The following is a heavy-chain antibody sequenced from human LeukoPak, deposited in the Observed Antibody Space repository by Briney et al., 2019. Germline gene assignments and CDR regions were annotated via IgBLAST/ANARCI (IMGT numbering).Heavy chain of an antibody. D-gene: IGHD3-22*01. Sequence: GGSLRLSCAASGFPFSAYSMNWVRQAPGKGLEWVSSISGSSTYMYYADSVKGRFTISRDNAKNSLYLQMNSLRDEDTAVYYCAKAYYDSSGYSYYFDYWGRGTLVTVSS. CDR3: AKAYYDSSGYSYYFDY. CDR1: GFPFSAYS. J-gene: IGHJ4*02. V-gene: IGHV3-21*01. CDR2: ISGSSTYM.